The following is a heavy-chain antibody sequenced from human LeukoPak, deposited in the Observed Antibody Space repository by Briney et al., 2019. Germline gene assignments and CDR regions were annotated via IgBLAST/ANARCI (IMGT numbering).Heavy chain of an antibody. J-gene: IGHJ4*02. D-gene: IGHD1-26*01. CDR1: GFTFSNYW. CDR2: IDQDGGEK. CDR3: ARDKIVGATHFDY. V-gene: IGHV3-7*01. Sequence: GGSLRLSCAASGFTFSNYWMSWVRQAPGKGLEWVANIDQDGGEKYYVDSVKGRFTISRDNAKNSLYLEMNSLRAEDTAVYYCARDKIVGATHFDYWGQGTLVTVSS.